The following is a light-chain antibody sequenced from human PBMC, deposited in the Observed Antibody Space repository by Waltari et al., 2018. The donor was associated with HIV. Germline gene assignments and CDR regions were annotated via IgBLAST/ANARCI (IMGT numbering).Light chain of an antibody. CDR2: KAS. CDR1: QSISSW. V-gene: IGKV1-5*03. Sequence: IQMTHSPSTLSGSVGDRVTITCRASQSISSWLAWYQQKPGKAPKILIYKASSLESGVPSRFSGSGSGTEFTLTISSLQPDDFAAYYCQQYNSYSYTFGQGTKLEIK. CDR3: QQYNSYSYT. J-gene: IGKJ2*01.